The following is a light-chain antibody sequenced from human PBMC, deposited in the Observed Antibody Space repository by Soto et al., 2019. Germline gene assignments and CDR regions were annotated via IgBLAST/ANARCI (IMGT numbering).Light chain of an antibody. J-gene: IGKJ1*01. CDR1: QSVSSS. Sequence: EIVLTQSPGTLSLSPGERATLSCSASQSVSSSLAWYQQRPGQAPRLLIYDASSRATGIPDRFSGSGSGTDFTLTISRLEPEDFAVYYCQHYGSSRTFGKGTKVEIK. CDR3: QHYGSSRT. CDR2: DAS. V-gene: IGKV3-20*01.